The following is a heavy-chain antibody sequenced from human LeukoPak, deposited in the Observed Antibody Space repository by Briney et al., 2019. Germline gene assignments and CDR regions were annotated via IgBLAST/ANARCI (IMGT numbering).Heavy chain of an antibody. V-gene: IGHV1-69*06. D-gene: IGHD4-17*01. CDR3: ASGDYPGGY. J-gene: IGHJ4*02. Sequence: SVTVSCKASGGTFSSYAISWVRQAPGQGLEWMGGIIPIFGTANYAQKFQGRVTITAHKSTSTAYMELSSLRSEDTAVYYCASGDYPGGYWGQGTLVTVSS. CDR1: GGTFSSYA. CDR2: IIPIFGTA.